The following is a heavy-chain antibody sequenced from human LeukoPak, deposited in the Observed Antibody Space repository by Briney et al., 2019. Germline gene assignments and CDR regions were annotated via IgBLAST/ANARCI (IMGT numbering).Heavy chain of an antibody. CDR2: IKSKTDGGTT. D-gene: IGHD5-18*01. V-gene: IGHV3-15*01. Sequence: GGSLRLSCAASGFTFSNAWMSRVRQAPGKGLEWVGRIKSKTDGGTTDYAAPVKGRFTIPRDDSKNTLYLQMNSLKTEDTAVYYCTTDLVDTAKVSMDYWGRGTLVTVSS. J-gene: IGHJ4*02. CDR1: GFTFSNAW. CDR3: TTDLVDTAKVSMDY.